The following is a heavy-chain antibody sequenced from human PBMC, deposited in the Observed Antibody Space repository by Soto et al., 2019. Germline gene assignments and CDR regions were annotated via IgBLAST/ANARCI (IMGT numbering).Heavy chain of an antibody. D-gene: IGHD2-15*01. V-gene: IGHV1-69*13. CDR2: IIPIFGTA. CDR1: GGTFSSYA. CDR3: ARGGFTVVVVAAPFDY. Sequence: GASVKVSCKASGGTFSSYAISWVRQAPGQGLEWMGGIIPIFGTANYAQKFQGRVTITADESTSTAYVELSSLRSEDTAVYYCARGGFTVVVVAAPFDYWGQGTLVTVSS. J-gene: IGHJ4*02.